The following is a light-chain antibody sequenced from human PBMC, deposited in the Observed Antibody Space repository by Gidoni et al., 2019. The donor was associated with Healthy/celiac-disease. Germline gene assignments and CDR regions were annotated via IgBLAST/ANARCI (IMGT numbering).Light chain of an antibody. J-gene: IGKJ4*01. V-gene: IGKV3-11*01. Sequence: DIVLTQSPATLSLSPGERATLSCRASQSVSSYLAWYQQKPGQAPRLLIYDASNRATGIPARFSGSGSGTDFTLTISSLEPEDFAVYYCQQRSNWALTFGGGTKVVIK. CDR3: QQRSNWALT. CDR1: QSVSSY. CDR2: DAS.